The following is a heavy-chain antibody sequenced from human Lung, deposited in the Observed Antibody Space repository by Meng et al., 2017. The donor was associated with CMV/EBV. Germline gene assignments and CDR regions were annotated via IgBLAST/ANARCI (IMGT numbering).Heavy chain of an antibody. CDR3: AKDRGWELRLLVH. Sequence: GESXKISXAAGGFTFSNYGMHWVRQTPGKGLQWVAFIGHDGNKKFYTDSVRGRFTIDRDNSRNTLLLRMNSLRDEDTAVYYCAKDRGWELRLLVHWGQGALVTVSS. J-gene: IGHJ4*02. D-gene: IGHD1-26*01. CDR1: GFTFSNYG. V-gene: IGHV3-30*02. CDR2: IGHDGNKK.